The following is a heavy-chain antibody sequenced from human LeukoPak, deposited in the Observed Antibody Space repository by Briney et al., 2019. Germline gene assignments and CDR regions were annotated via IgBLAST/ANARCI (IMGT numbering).Heavy chain of an antibody. V-gene: IGHV1-2*02. D-gene: IGHD3-10*01. J-gene: IGHJ5*02. CDR2: INPNSGGT. CDR1: GYTFTGYY. CDR3: ARGPLWFGEFPSNWFDP. Sequence: ASVKVSCKASGYTFTGYYMHWVRQAPGQGLEWMGWINPNSGGTNYAQEFQGRVTMTRDTSISTAYMELSRLRSDDTAVYYCARGPLWFGEFPSNWFDPWGQGTLVTVSS.